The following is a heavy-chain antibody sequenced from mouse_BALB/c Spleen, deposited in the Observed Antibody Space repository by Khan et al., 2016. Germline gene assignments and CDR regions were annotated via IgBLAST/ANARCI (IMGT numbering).Heavy chain of an antibody. CDR2: IYPGGDYT. Sequence: QVQLQQSGAELVRPGTSVKMSCKAAGYNFTNYWIGWVKQRPGHGLEWIGDIYPGGDYTEYHEKFKGKATLTADTSSTTVYMQFSSLTSEDSAIYYCARRGGNYYYSMDYWGQGTSVTVSS. CDR1: GYNFTNYW. J-gene: IGHJ4*01. CDR3: ARRGGNYYYSMDY. D-gene: IGHD2-1*01. V-gene: IGHV1-63*02.